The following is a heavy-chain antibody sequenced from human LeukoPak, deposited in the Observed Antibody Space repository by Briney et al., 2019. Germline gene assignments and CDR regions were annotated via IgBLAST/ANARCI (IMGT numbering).Heavy chain of an antibody. CDR2: IYYSGSP. J-gene: IGHJ2*01. CDR3: ARALRAWYFFV. Sequence: SETLSLTCTVSGGSISTSSYNWCWIRPPPGKGLEWIGIIYYSGSPYYSPSLKGRVTISVDTSKYQFSLKLSSVTAAYTAVYYCARALRAWYFFVRRRGTLVTVSS. CDR1: GGSISTSSYN. V-gene: IGHV4-39*01.